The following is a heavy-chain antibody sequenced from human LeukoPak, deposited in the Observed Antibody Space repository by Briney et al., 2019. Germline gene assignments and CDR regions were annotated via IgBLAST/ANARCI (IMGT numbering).Heavy chain of an antibody. Sequence: SQTLSLTCTVSGGSFSSGDYYWSWIRQPPGKGLEWIGYIYYSGSTYFNPSLKSRVTISVDTSKNQFSLKLSSVTAADTAVYYCARAGSGDWFDPWGQGTLVTVSS. CDR2: IYYSGST. D-gene: IGHD3-10*01. CDR3: ARAGSGDWFDP. CDR1: GGSFSSGDYY. V-gene: IGHV4-30-4*01. J-gene: IGHJ5*02.